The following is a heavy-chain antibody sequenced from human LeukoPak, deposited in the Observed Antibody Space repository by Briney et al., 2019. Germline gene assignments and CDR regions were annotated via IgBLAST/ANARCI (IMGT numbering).Heavy chain of an antibody. J-gene: IGHJ4*02. Sequence: ASVKVSRKASGYTFTGYYMHWVRQAPGQGLEWMGWINPNSGGTNYAQKFQGRVTMTRDTSISTVYMELSRLRSDDTAVYYCARGIGSGWFYFDYWGQGTLVTVSS. V-gene: IGHV1-2*02. CDR1: GYTFTGYY. D-gene: IGHD6-19*01. CDR2: INPNSGGT. CDR3: ARGIGSGWFYFDY.